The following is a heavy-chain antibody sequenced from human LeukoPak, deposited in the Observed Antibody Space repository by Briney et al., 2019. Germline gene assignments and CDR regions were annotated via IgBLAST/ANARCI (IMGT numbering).Heavy chain of an antibody. Sequence: GGSLRLSCAASGFTFGSYAMSWVRQAPGKGLEWVSAISGNCEYTYYADSVKGRFTISRDNSKNTLYLQMDSLRVEDTAVHYCAKVTGGDMITYGGVDYWGQGALVTVSS. CDR3: AKVTGGDMITYGGVDY. V-gene: IGHV3-23*01. D-gene: IGHD3-16*01. J-gene: IGHJ4*02. CDR1: GFTFGSYA. CDR2: ISGNCEYT.